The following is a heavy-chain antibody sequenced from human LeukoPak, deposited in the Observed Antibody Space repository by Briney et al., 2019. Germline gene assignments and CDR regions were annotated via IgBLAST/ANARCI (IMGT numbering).Heavy chain of an antibody. CDR1: GFSFSSSG. J-gene: IGHJ5*02. D-gene: IGHD1-7*01. Sequence: GGSLRLSCAASGFSFSSSGMHWVRQAPGKGPEWVAFTRFDDSYKAYGNSVKGRFTISRDNSKNTLYLQMDSLRSDDTAVYYCAKSSAGITWFDPWGQGTLVIVSS. CDR3: AKSSAGITWFDP. CDR2: TRFDDSYK. V-gene: IGHV3-30*02.